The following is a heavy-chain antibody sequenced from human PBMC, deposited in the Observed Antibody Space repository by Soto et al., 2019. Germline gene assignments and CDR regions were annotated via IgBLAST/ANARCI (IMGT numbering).Heavy chain of an antibody. V-gene: IGHV4-30-4*01. Sequence: SETLSLTCIVSGASVRSGDYYWSCIRQAPGKGLEWIGYIYNSGGSYYNPSLKGRLTISIDTCKSQFSIKLNAVTAADTAIYDCVGERTTDDYWGRGTLVTVSS. CDR2: IYNSGGS. CDR1: GASVRSGDYY. J-gene: IGHJ4*02. D-gene: IGHD4-17*01. CDR3: VGERTTDDY.